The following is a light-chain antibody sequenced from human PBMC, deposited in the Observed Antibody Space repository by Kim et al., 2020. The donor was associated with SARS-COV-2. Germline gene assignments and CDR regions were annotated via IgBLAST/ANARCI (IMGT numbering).Light chain of an antibody. CDR3: QKYNV. Sequence: SSLSASVGDRVPITCRASQGISNYLAWYQQKPGKVPKLLIYAASTLQSGVPSRFSGSGSGTDFTLTISSLQPEDVATYYCQKYNVFGQGTKVDIK. CDR1: QGISNY. V-gene: IGKV1-27*01. CDR2: AAS. J-gene: IGKJ1*01.